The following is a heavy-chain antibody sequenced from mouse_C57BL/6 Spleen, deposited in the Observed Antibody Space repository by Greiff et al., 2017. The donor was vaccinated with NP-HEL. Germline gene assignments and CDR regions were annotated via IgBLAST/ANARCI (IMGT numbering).Heavy chain of an antibody. V-gene: IGHV2-6*01. Sequence: QVQLKESGPGLVAPSQSLSITCTVSGFSLTSYGVDWVRQSPGKGLEWLGVIWGVGSTNYNSPLKSRLSISKDNSKSQVFLKMNSLQTDDTAMYYCARNPLHYYGSSDWYFDVWGTGTTVTVSS. CDR2: IWGVGST. CDR1: GFSLTSYG. CDR3: ARNPLHYYGSSDWYFDV. J-gene: IGHJ1*03. D-gene: IGHD1-1*01.